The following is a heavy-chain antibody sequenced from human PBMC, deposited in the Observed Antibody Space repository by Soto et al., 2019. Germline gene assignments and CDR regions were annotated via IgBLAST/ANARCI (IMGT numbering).Heavy chain of an antibody. D-gene: IGHD6-6*01. V-gene: IGHV3-33*01. CDR1: GFTFSSYG. CDR3: ARDLLADRPQWYFDL. Sequence: GGSLRLSCAASGFTFSSYGMHWVRQAPGKGLEWVAVIWYDGSNKYYADSVKGRFTISRDNSKHTLYLQMNSLRAEDTAVYYCARDLLADRPQWYFDLWGRGTLVTVSS. J-gene: IGHJ2*01. CDR2: IWYDGSNK.